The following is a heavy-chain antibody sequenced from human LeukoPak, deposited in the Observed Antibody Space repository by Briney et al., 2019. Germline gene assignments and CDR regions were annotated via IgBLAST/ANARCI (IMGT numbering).Heavy chain of an antibody. V-gene: IGHV3-7*01. Sequence: PGGSLRLSCAASGFTFSSYWMSWVRQAPGKGLEWVANINEDGSEKYYLDSVKGRFTISRDNAKNSLYLQMNSLRAEDTAVYYCARDAPGAYYYSWGQGTLVTVSS. CDR1: GFTFSSYW. D-gene: IGHD3-22*01. CDR2: INEDGSEK. J-gene: IGHJ4*02. CDR3: ARDAPGAYYYS.